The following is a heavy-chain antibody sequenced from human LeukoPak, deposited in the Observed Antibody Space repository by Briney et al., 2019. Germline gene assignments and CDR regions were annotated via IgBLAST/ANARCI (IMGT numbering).Heavy chain of an antibody. CDR2: ISWNSGSI. J-gene: IGHJ4*02. CDR3: AKDDYGDYTHYFDY. CDR1: GFTFDDYA. V-gene: IGHV3-9*01. D-gene: IGHD4-17*01. Sequence: LPGGSLRLSCAASGFTFDDYAMHWVRQAPGKGLEWVSGISWNSGSIGYADSVKGRFTISRDNAKNSLYLQMNSLRAEDTALYYCAKDDYGDYTHYFDYWGQGTLVTVSS.